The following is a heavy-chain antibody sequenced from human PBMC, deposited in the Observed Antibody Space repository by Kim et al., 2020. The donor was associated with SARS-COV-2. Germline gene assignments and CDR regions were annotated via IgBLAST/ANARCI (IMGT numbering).Heavy chain of an antibody. CDR2: ITGSGDVA. V-gene: IGHV3-23*01. Sequence: GGSLRLSCAASGFSFRNYGMSWVRQAPGKGLEWVTVITGSGDVAVYADSVKGRFTTSRDNSKTTVYLEMNNLAAEDTAIYLCARSVISGAGSYYDIWGQGTLVTVS. CDR1: GFSFRNYG. CDR3: ARSVISGAGSYYDI. D-gene: IGHD3-16*01. J-gene: IGHJ4*02.